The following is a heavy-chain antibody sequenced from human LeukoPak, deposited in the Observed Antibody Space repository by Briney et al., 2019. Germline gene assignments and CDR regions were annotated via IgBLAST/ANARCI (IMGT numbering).Heavy chain of an antibody. D-gene: IGHD2-15*01. J-gene: IGHJ4*02. Sequence: SQTLSLTCTVSGCSISSGGYYWSWIRQHPGKGLEWIGYIYYSGSTYYNPSLKSRVTISVDTSKNQFSLKLSSVTAADTAVYYCARGSQSLGYCSGGSCRAKIFDYWGQGTLVTVSS. CDR2: IYYSGST. CDR3: ARGSQSLGYCSGGSCRAKIFDY. V-gene: IGHV4-31*03. CDR1: GCSISSGGYY.